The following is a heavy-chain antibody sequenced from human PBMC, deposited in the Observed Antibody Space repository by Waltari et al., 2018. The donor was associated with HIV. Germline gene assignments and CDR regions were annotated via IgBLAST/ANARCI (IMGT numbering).Heavy chain of an antibody. J-gene: IGHJ6*02. D-gene: IGHD3-22*01. CDR1: GGSISSYY. Sequence: QVQLQESGPGLVKPSETLSLTCTVSGGSISSYYWSWIRQPPGKGPEWIGYIYYRGRTNYHPSLESRVTISVDTSKNQFSLKLSSGTAADTAVYYCARVGGGAMIVTVDYYYGMDVWGQGTTVTVSS. CDR2: IYYRGRT. CDR3: ARVGGGAMIVTVDYYYGMDV. V-gene: IGHV4-59*01.